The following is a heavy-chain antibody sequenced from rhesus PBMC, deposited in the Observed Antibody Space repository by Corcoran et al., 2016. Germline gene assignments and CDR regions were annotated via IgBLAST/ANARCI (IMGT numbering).Heavy chain of an antibody. CDR2: IYVRGGST. Sequence: QVQLQESGPAVVKHSETLSLTCAVSGGSISSNNWWSWIRQSPGKGLEWIGGIYVRGGSTEYNPSLKSRVTISIDTSKNQFSLKLSSVTAADTAVYYCARQASWNYIPYYFDYWGQGVLVTVSS. CDR3: ARQASWNYIPYYFDY. CDR1: GGSISSNNW. D-gene: IGHD1-1*01. V-gene: IGHV4-93*02. J-gene: IGHJ4*01.